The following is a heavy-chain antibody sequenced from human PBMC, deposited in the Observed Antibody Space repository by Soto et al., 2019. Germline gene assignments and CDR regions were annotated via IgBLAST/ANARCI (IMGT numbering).Heavy chain of an antibody. Sequence: SETLSLTCTVSSASISDTDYWWSWLRQSPGKGLEWIGYVYDSGRTLYNPALTSRLTISLDKSRKQFSLKLTSVTAAVTAMYYCATSPRSGYAFHDWGPGKLVTVSS. CDR2: VYDSGRT. CDR1: SASISDTDYW. D-gene: IGHD5-12*01. CDR3: ATSPRSGYAFHD. J-gene: IGHJ4*01. V-gene: IGHV4-31*03.